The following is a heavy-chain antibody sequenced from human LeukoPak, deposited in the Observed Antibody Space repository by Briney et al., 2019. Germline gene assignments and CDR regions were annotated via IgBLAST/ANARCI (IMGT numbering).Heavy chain of an antibody. CDR2: VRYDGSQK. CDR3: ARERVSAFNI. J-gene: IGHJ3*02. CDR1: GFTFSSYD. V-gene: IGHV3-30*02. Sequence: GGSLRLSCAASGFTFSSYDMYWVRQAPGKGLDWVAFVRYDGSQKYYADSVKGRFAISRDNSKNTLYLQMNSLRAEDTAVYYCARERVSAFNIWGQGTMVTVSS.